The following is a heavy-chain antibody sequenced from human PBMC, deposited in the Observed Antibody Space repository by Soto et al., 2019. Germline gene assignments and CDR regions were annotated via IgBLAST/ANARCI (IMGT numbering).Heavy chain of an antibody. Sequence: QVQLVQSGAEVKKPGSSVKVSCRASGGTFSSYAISWVRQAPGHGLEWVGGIIPVFGTPNYAQKFQDRVTITADESTSTAYMELSSLRSEDTAIYYCARDPRAGCSSGTCYQGYNWFDPWGQGTLVTVSS. CDR3: ARDPRAGCSSGTCYQGYNWFDP. V-gene: IGHV1-69*01. D-gene: IGHD2-15*01. J-gene: IGHJ5*02. CDR2: IIPVFGTP. CDR1: GGTFSSYA.